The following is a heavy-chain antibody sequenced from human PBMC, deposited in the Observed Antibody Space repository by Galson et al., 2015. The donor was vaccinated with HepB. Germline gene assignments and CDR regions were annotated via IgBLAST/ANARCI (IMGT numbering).Heavy chain of an antibody. CDR1: GDSVSSNRAA. Sequence: CAISGDSVSSNRAAWNWIRQSPSRGLQWLGRTYYRSNWYNDYAFSVKSRITIDADTFKNQLSLQLNSVTPEDTAVYYCARASGNWDPRDFDFWGQGILVIVSS. CDR3: ARASGNWDPRDFDF. J-gene: IGHJ4*02. CDR2: TYYRSNWYN. V-gene: IGHV6-1*01. D-gene: IGHD1-1*01.